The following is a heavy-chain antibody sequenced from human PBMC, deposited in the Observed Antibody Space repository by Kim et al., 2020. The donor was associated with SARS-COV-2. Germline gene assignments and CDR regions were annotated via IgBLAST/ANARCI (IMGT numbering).Heavy chain of an antibody. CDR3: AKGVINSGFDY. D-gene: IGHD1-26*01. Sequence: TYYADSVKGRFTMSSDKSKNMLYLHMNSLRYEDTAVYYCAKGVINSGFDYWGQGTQVTVSS. V-gene: IGHV3-23*01. J-gene: IGHJ4*02. CDR2: T.